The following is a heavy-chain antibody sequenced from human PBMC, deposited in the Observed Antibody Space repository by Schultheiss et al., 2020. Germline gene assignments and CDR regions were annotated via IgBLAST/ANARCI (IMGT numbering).Heavy chain of an antibody. J-gene: IGHJ4*02. V-gene: IGHV4-59*01. CDR2: IYYSGST. D-gene: IGHD3-9*01. Sequence: SETLSLTCTVSGGSISSYYWSWIRQPPGKGLEWIGYIYYSGSTNYNPSLKSRVTISVDTSKNQFSLKLSSVTAADTAVYYCARRRRYFDWLFDYWGQGTLVTVSS. CDR1: GGSISSYY. CDR3: ARRRRYFDWLFDY.